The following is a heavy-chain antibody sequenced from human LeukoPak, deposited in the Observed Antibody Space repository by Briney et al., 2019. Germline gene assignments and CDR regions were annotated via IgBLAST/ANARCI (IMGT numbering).Heavy chain of an antibody. CDR3: ARGGDWNYFRESPENWFDP. CDR1: GGSISSYY. Sequence: SETLSLTCTVSGGSISSYYWSWIRQPPGKGLEWIGYIYYSGSTNYNPSLKGRVTISVDTSKNQFSLKLSSVTAADTAVYYCARGGDWNYFRESPENWFDPWGQGTLVTVSS. D-gene: IGHD1-7*01. CDR2: IYYSGST. V-gene: IGHV4-59*01. J-gene: IGHJ5*02.